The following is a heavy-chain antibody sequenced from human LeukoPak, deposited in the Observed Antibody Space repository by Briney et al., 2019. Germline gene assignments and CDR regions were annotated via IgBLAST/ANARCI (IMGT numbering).Heavy chain of an antibody. Sequence: SETLSLTCTVSGGSISSYYWSWIRQPPGKGLEWIGYIYYSGSTNYNPSLKSRVTISVDTSKNQFSLKLSSVTAADTAVYYCARTLHSSSWYFDYWGQGTLVTVSS. CDR3: ARTLHSSSWYFDY. V-gene: IGHV4-59*01. D-gene: IGHD6-13*01. CDR1: GGSISSYY. J-gene: IGHJ4*02. CDR2: IYYSGST.